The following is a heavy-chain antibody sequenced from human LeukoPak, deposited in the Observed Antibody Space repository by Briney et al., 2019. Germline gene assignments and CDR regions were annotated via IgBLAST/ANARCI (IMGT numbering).Heavy chain of an antibody. CDR1: GFTLSNYD. CDR2: ISTSIRYI. D-gene: IGHD2-2*01. Sequence: GGPLRLSCAASGFTLSNYDMNWVRQAPGKGLEWVSSISTSIRYIYYKESLRGRFTIPTAHPTNSPSLEMNTLRPRDTADHYCSRADCSSSTCYLRRSWSDPWGQGTLVSVSS. J-gene: IGHJ5*02. V-gene: IGHV3-21*01. CDR3: SRADCSSSTCYLRRSWSDP.